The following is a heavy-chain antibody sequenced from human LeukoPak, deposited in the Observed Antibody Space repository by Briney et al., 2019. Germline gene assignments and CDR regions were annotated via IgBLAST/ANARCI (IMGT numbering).Heavy chain of an antibody. J-gene: IGHJ4*02. V-gene: IGHV3-7*03. CDR2: IKQDGSEK. Sequence: GRSLRLSCAASGFIFSSYGMYWVRQAPGKGREGVANIKQDGSEKYYVDSVKGRFTISRDNAKNSLYLQMNSLRAEDTAVYYSARDLYFDYWGQGTLVTVSS. CDR3: ARDLYFDY. CDR1: GFIFSSYG.